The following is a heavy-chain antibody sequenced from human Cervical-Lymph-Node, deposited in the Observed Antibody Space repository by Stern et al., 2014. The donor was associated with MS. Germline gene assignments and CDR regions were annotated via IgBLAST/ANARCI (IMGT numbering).Heavy chain of an antibody. CDR3: ARHALGSGHNNWFDP. CDR1: GGSISSSSYY. D-gene: IGHD6-19*01. V-gene: IGHV4-39*01. CDR2: IHYSGST. Sequence: QVQLQESGPGLVKPSETLSLTCTVSGGSISSSSYYWGWIRQPPGKGLAWIGRIHYSGSTYYNPALKSRVTISLETAKKPFSLTLSSVTAADTAVYYCARHALGSGHNNWFDPWGQGTLVTVSS. J-gene: IGHJ5*02.